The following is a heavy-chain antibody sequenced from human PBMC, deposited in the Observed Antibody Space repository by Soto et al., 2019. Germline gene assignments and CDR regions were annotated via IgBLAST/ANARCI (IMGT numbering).Heavy chain of an antibody. J-gene: IGHJ4*02. CDR1: GGSVSSGRYY. CDR2: VYNSGST. Sequence: PSETLSLTCTVSGGSVSSGRYYWSWIRQPPGKGLEWIGYVYNSGSTNYNPSLRGRVTISVDTSKNQFSLKLSSVTAADTAVYYCARVGSAWPSYFDYWGQGTLVTVSS. D-gene: IGHD6-19*01. CDR3: ARVGSAWPSYFDY. V-gene: IGHV4-61*01.